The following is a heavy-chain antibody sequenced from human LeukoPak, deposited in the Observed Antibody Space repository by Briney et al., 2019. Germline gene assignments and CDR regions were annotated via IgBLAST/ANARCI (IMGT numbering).Heavy chain of an antibody. V-gene: IGHV4-30-4*08. CDR3: ARAIFKWEGPGYFDY. D-gene: IGHD1-26*01. CDR1: GGSISSGDYY. CDR2: IYYSGST. Sequence: SENLSLTCTVSGGSISSGDYYWSWIRQPPGKGLEWIGYIYYSGSTYYNPSLKSRVTISVDTSKNQFSLKLSSVTAADTAVYYCARAIFKWEGPGYFDYWGQGTLVTVSS. J-gene: IGHJ4*02.